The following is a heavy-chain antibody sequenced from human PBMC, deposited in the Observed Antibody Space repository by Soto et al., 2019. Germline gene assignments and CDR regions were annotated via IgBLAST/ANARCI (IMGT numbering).Heavy chain of an antibody. CDR1: GFTFSSYA. CDR2: ISGSGGST. CDR3: ARRSDSWYVIVYFDY. D-gene: IGHD6-13*01. J-gene: IGHJ4*02. Sequence: GGSLRLSCAASGFTFSSYAMSWVRQAPGKGLEWVSAISGSGGSTYYADSVKGRFTISRDNSKNTLYLQMNSLRAEDTAVYYCARRSDSWYVIVYFDYWGQGTLVTVSS. V-gene: IGHV3-23*01.